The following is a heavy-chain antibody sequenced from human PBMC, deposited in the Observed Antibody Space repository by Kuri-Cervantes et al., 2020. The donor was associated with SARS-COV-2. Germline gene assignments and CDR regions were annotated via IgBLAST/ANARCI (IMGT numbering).Heavy chain of an antibody. Sequence: GGSLRLSCAASGFTVSSNYMSWVRQAPGKGLEWVSVIYSGGSTYYADSVKGRFTISRDNSKNTLYLQMNSLRAEDTAVYYCATSITMIVVSGGSHIWGQGTMVTVSS. D-gene: IGHD3-22*01. CDR1: GFTVSSNY. CDR3: ATSITMIVVSGGSHI. CDR2: IYSGGST. V-gene: IGHV3-66*02. J-gene: IGHJ3*02.